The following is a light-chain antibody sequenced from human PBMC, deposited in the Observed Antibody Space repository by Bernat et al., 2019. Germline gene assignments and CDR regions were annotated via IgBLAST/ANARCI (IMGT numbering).Light chain of an antibody. J-gene: IGKJ3*01. CDR3: QHYVSSFT. CDR2: SAS. Sequence: EIVLTQSPGTLSLSPGERATLSCRASQSVSSNYLAWYQQKPGQAPRLLIYSASSRAPGIPDRFSGSGSGTDFTLTISRLGPEDFAVYYCQHYVSSFTFGPGTKVDIK. CDR1: QSVSSNY. V-gene: IGKV3-20*01.